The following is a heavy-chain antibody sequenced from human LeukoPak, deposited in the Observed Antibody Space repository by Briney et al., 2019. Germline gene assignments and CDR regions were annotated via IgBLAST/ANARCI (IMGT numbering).Heavy chain of an antibody. D-gene: IGHD6-19*01. CDR1: GFTFSNYV. CDR2: ITDSDGST. J-gene: IGHJ4*02. V-gene: IGHV3-23*01. Sequence: PGGSLRLSCAASGFTFSNYVMSWVRQAPGKGLEWVSAITDSDGSTYYADAVKGRFTISRDNSKNTLYLQMNSLRAEDTAVYYCARTQYSSGWYAAFDYWGQGTLVTVSS. CDR3: ARTQYSSGWYAAFDY.